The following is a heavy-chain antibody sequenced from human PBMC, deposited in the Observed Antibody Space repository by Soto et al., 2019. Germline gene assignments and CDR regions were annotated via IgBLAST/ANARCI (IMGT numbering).Heavy chain of an antibody. Sequence: GGSLRLSCAASGFTFSSYGMHWVRQAPGKGLEWVAVISYDGSNKYYADSVKGRFTISRDNSKNTLYLQMNSLRVEDTAVYYCAKDEFDPWGQGTLVTVSS. CDR2: ISYDGSNK. V-gene: IGHV3-30*18. J-gene: IGHJ5*02. CDR3: AKDEFDP. CDR1: GFTFSSYG.